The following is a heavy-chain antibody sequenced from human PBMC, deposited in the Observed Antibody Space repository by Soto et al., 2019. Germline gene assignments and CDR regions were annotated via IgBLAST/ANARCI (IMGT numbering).Heavy chain of an antibody. CDR1: VFTFDDYT. J-gene: IGHJ3*02. V-gene: IGHV3-43*01. D-gene: IGHD6-19*01. Sequence: PGWSLRLSCASSVFTFDDYTMHWVRQAPGKGLEWVSLISWDGGSTYYADSVKGRFTISRDNSKNSLYLQMNSLRTEDTALYYCAKDRGGSGWSKELYDAFDIWGQGTMVTVSS. CDR2: ISWDGGST. CDR3: AKDRGGSGWSKELYDAFDI.